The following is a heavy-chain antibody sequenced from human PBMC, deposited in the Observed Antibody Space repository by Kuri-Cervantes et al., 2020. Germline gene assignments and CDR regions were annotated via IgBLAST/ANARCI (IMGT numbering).Heavy chain of an antibody. Sequence: SETLSLTCTVSGYSISSGYYWGWIRQPPGKGLEWIGEINHSGSTNYNPSLKSRVTISVDTSKNQFSLKLSSVTAADTAVYYCARGFHGGAAAATDYFDYWGQGTLVTVSS. CDR1: GYSISSGYY. CDR2: INHSGST. CDR3: ARGFHGGAAAATDYFDY. V-gene: IGHV4-38-2*02. J-gene: IGHJ4*02. D-gene: IGHD2-2*01.